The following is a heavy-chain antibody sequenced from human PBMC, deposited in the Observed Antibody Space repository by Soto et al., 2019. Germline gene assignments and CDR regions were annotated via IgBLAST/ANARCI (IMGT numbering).Heavy chain of an antibody. CDR2: ISAYNGNT. V-gene: IGHV1-18*01. CDR1: GYTFTSYG. Sequence: ASVKVSCKASGYTFTSYGISCVRQAPGQGLEWMGWISAYNGNTNYAQKLQGRVTMTTDTSTSTAYMELRSLRSDDTAVYYCARDARSIAAAGRWFDPWGQGTLVTVSS. CDR3: ARDARSIAAAGRWFDP. J-gene: IGHJ5*02. D-gene: IGHD6-13*01.